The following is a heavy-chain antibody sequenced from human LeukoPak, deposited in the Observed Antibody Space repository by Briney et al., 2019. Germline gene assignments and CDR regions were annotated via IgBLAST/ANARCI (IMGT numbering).Heavy chain of an antibody. D-gene: IGHD6-19*01. Sequence: PGGSLRLSCAASGFTFSSYSMNRVRQAPGKGLEWVSYISSSSSTIYYADSVKGRFTISRDNAKNSLYLQMNSLRAEDTAVYYCARGMSSGRYAVDIWGQGTMVTVSS. J-gene: IGHJ3*02. CDR3: ARGMSSGRYAVDI. CDR1: GFTFSSYS. V-gene: IGHV3-48*01. CDR2: ISSSSSTI.